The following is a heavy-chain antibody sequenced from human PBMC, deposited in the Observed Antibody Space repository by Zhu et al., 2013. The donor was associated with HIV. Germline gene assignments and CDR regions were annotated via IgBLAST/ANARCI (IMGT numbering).Heavy chain of an antibody. D-gene: IGHD3-16*01. CDR1: GYTFTDYY. CDR3: AKTGTKYGWDYLS. CDR2: INPTTGGT. V-gene: IGHV1-2*02. Sequence: QVQLVQSGAEVKKPGASVKVSCKASGYTFTDYYMHWIRQAPGQGLEWMGWINPTTGGTKYAQTFQGRVTMTRDTSISTAYMEMTSLRDDDTAMYYCAKTGTKYGWDYLSWGQGTLVTVSS. J-gene: IGHJ5*02.